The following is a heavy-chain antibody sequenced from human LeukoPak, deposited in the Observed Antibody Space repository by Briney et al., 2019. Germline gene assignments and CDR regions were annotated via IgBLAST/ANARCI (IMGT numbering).Heavy chain of an antibody. D-gene: IGHD4-17*01. Sequence: PGGSLRLSCAASGFTFSTYGISWVRQAPGKGLEWVSAITGSGGFAKYADSVRGRFTISRDNSKNTVYLQMNSLTVEDTALYYCTKRITATTPFDSWGQGTLVIVSS. J-gene: IGHJ4*02. V-gene: IGHV3-23*01. CDR2: ITGSGGFA. CDR1: GFTFSTYG. CDR3: TKRITATTPFDS.